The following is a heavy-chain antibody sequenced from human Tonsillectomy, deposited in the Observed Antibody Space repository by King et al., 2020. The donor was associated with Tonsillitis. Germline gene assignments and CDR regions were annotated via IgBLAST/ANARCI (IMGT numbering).Heavy chain of an antibody. Sequence: VQLVESGGGLVQPGGSLRLSCAASGFTFSSYAMSWVRQAPGKGLEWVSAISGGGGSTYYADSVKGRFTISRDNSKNTLYLQMNSLRAEDTAVYYCAKDLGGPYSYYYYGMDVWGQGTPVTVSS. J-gene: IGHJ6*02. CDR1: GFTFSSYA. D-gene: IGHD2-15*01. CDR3: AKDLGGPYSYYYYGMDV. CDR2: ISGGGGST. V-gene: IGHV3-23*04.